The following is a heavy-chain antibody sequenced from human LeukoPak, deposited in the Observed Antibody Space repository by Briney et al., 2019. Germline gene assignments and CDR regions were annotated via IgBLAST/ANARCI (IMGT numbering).Heavy chain of an antibody. V-gene: IGHV4-39*07. CDR3: AREGYYGSGTGY. CDR2: IYHSGST. J-gene: IGHJ4*02. CDR1: GGSIRSSSYY. D-gene: IGHD3-10*01. Sequence: SETLSLTCTVSGGSIRSSSYYWGWIRQPPGKGLEWIGSIYHSGSTYYNPSLKSRVTISVDTSKNQFSLKLSSVTAADTAVYYCAREGYYGSGTGYWGQGTLVTVSS.